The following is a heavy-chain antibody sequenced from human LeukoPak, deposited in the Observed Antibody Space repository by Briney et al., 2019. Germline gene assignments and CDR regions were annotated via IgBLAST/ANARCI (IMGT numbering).Heavy chain of an antibody. V-gene: IGHV4-59*01. CDR2: ILYTGNT. Sequence: PSETLSLTCTVSGDSNSTCYWSWIRQSPEKGLEWIGYILYTGNTNYNPSLKSRVTISIDTSKKQFSLNLSSVTAADTAVYYCATAGGSYYSGWEFDSWGQGTLVTVSS. D-gene: IGHD2-15*01. CDR1: GDSNSTCY. J-gene: IGHJ4*02. CDR3: ATAGGSYYSGWEFDS.